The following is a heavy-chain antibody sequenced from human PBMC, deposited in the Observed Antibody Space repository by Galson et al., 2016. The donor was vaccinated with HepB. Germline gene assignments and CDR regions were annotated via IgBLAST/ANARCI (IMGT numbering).Heavy chain of an antibody. V-gene: IGHV4-4*02. Sequence: SETLSLTCAVSGASISSNNWWTWVRQSPGKGLEWIGESYHGGSTYYNPSLKSRLSISLDKSKNQFSLRLSSVTAADTAVYFCAGVRGGFSSTSCYIDSWGQGTLVTVSS. CDR1: GASISSNNW. CDR3: AGVRGGFSSTSCYIDS. J-gene: IGHJ4*02. D-gene: IGHD2-2*01. CDR2: SYHGGST.